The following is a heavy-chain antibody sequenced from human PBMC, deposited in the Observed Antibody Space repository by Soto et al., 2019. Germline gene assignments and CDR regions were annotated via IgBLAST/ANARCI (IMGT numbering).Heavy chain of an antibody. CDR2: IIPVYGTP. CDR1: GGTFNKYA. Sequence: QVQLEQSGAEVKKPGSSLKVSCKATGGTFNKYAISSVRQAPGQGLEWMAGIIPVYGTPNYAQRFQDRVTIIADESTTTAYMEVNSLTSEDTAIYDCSIVTDYGMDDWGPGTKVIVSS. J-gene: IGHJ6*02. D-gene: IGHD2-15*01. V-gene: IGHV1-69*01. CDR3: SIVTDYGMDD.